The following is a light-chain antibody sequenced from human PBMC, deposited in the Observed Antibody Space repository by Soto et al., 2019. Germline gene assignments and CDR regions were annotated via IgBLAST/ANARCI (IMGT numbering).Light chain of an antibody. CDR3: SSYTSSNTLV. CDR2: EVS. V-gene: IGLV2-14*01. J-gene: IGLJ2*01. Sequence: QSALTQPASVSGSPGQSSTISCTGTSSDVGAYNYVSWYQQHPGKAPKLMIFEVSDRPSGVSNRFSGSKSGNTASLTISGRQAEDEADYYCSSYTSSNTLVFGGGTQLTVL. CDR1: SSDVGAYNY.